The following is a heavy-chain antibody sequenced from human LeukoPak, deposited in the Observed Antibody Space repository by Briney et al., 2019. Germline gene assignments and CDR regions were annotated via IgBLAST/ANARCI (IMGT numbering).Heavy chain of an antibody. V-gene: IGHV1-69*13. J-gene: IGHJ4*02. CDR3: ATMYDSNSHYLRDFDY. CDR1: GGAFSNYA. Sequence: ASVKVSCKASGGAFSNYATSWVRQAPGQGLEWMGGIIPLFRTPNYAQRFLGRVTITADESTKTVFMELRSLRSDDTAMYYCATMYDSNSHYLRDFDYWGQGTLVTVSS. CDR2: IIPLFRTP. D-gene: IGHD4-11*01.